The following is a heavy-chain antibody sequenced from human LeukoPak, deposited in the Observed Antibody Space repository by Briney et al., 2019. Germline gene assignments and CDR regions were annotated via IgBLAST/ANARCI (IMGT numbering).Heavy chain of an antibody. Sequence: PGGSLRLSCAASGFTFSSYGMHWVRQAPGKGLEWVADIWYDGSNKYYADSVKGRFTISRDNSKSTLYLQMNGLRAEDTAVYSCARAGDRSGYYWGVFDYWGQGTLVTVSS. CDR1: GFTFSSYG. CDR2: IWYDGSNK. J-gene: IGHJ4*02. V-gene: IGHV3-33*01. CDR3: ARAGDRSGYYWGVFDY. D-gene: IGHD3-22*01.